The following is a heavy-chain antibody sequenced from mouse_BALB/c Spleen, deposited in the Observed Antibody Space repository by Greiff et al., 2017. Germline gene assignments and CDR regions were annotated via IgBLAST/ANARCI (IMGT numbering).Heavy chain of an antibody. V-gene: IGHV1S81*02. CDR2: INPSNGGT. CDR1: GYTFTSYY. CDR3: TRGWDYDEGSWFAY. D-gene: IGHD2-4*01. Sequence: QVQLQQPGAELVKPGASVKLSCKASGYTFTSYYMYWVKQRPGQGLEWIGGINPSNGGTNFNEKFKSKATLTVDKSSSTAYMQLSSLTSEDSAVYYCTRGWDYDEGSWFAYWGQGTLVTVSA. J-gene: IGHJ3*01.